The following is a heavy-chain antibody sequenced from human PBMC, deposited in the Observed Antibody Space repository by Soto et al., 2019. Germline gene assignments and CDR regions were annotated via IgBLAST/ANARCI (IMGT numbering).Heavy chain of an antibody. D-gene: IGHD3-22*01. J-gene: IGHJ6*02. CDR3: ASLYDSSGYSYYYGMDV. CDR1: GGSISSGGYY. Sequence: SETLSLTCTVSGGSISSGGYYWSWIRQHPGKGLEWIGYIYYSWSTYYNPSLKSRVTISVDTSKNQFSLKLSSVTAAVTAVYYCASLYDSSGYSYYYGMDVWGQGTTVT. CDR2: IYYSWST. V-gene: IGHV4-31*03.